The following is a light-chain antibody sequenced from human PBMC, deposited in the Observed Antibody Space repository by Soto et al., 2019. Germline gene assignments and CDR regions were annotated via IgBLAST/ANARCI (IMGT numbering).Light chain of an antibody. V-gene: IGLV2-14*01. CDR1: SSDIGFYNY. J-gene: IGLJ1*01. CDR3: TSYTNRPSYV. CDR2: DVS. Sequence: QSVLTQPASVSGSPGQSITISCTGTSSDIGFYNYVSWYQQHPGKAPKLMIYDVSDRPSGISYRFSGSKSGNTASLTISGLQAEDEADYYCTSYTNRPSYVFGTGTKLTVL.